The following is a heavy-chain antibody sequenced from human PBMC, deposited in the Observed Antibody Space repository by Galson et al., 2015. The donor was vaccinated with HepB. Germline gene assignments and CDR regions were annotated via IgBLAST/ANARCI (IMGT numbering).Heavy chain of an antibody. Sequence: SVKVSCKASGYTFTSYGISWVRQAPGQGLEWMGWISAYNGNTNYAQKLQGRVTMTTDTSTSTVYMELSSLRSEDTAVYYCARAESITIFGVVTTLPSHYFDYWGQGTLVTVSS. CDR2: ISAYNGNT. CDR3: ARAESITIFGVVTTLPSHYFDY. V-gene: IGHV1-18*04. J-gene: IGHJ4*02. CDR1: GYTFTSYG. D-gene: IGHD3-3*01.